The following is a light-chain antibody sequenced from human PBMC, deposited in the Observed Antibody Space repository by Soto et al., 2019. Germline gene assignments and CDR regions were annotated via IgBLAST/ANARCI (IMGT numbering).Light chain of an antibody. Sequence: DIVMTQSPLSLPVTPGEPASISCKSSQSLLYSNGYNYLDWYLQKPVQSPQLLIYLGSIRASGVYHMFSGSVSGTDFTLKISKVYAEDVGLYYCMQALQAPLTFGQGTKVEIK. CDR1: QSLLYSNGYNY. CDR2: LGS. J-gene: IGKJ1*01. V-gene: IGKV2-28*01. CDR3: MQALQAPLT.